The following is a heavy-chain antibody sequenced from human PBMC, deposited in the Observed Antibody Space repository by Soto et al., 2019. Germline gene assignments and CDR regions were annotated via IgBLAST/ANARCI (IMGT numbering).Heavy chain of an antibody. V-gene: IGHV3-23*01. CDR1: GFTFSSYA. CDR3: AKDRVYYYDSSGYYFDY. Sequence: EVQLLESGGGLVQPGGSLTLFCAASGFTFSSYAMSWVRQAPGKGLEWVSGISGSGGSTYYADSVKGRFIISRDNLKNTLYLQMSSLRAEDTAVYYCAKDRVYYYDSSGYYFDYWGQGTLVTVSS. CDR2: ISGSGGST. J-gene: IGHJ4*02. D-gene: IGHD3-22*01.